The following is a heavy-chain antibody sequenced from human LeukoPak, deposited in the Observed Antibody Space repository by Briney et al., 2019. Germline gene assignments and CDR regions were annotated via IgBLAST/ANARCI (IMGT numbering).Heavy chain of an antibody. CDR1: GFTFSSYS. CDR3: ARDLERGDY. CDR2: ISSSSSYI. J-gene: IGHJ4*02. V-gene: IGHV3-21*01. D-gene: IGHD3-10*01. Sequence: GGSLRLSCAASGFTFSSYSMNWVRQAPGEGLEWVSSISSSSSYIYYADSAKGRFTISRDNAKNSLYLQMNSLRAEDTAVYYCARDLERGDYWGQGTLVTVSS.